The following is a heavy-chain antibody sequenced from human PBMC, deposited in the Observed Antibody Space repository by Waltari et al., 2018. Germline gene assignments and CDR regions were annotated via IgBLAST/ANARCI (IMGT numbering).Heavy chain of an antibody. Sequence: QLQLQESGPGLVKPSETLSLTCTVSGGSISRSSYYWGWIRQPPGKGLEWIGSIYYSGSTYYNPSLKSRVTISVDTSKNQFSLKLSSVTAADTAVYYCARTLSDYGDYDWYFDLWGRGTLVTVSS. J-gene: IGHJ2*01. CDR3: ARTLSDYGDYDWYFDL. CDR1: GGSISRSSYY. CDR2: IYYSGST. V-gene: IGHV4-39*07. D-gene: IGHD4-17*01.